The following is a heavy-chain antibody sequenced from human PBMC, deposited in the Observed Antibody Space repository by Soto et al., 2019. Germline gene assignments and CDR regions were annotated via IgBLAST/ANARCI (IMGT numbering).Heavy chain of an antibody. CDR2: INLNGIT. J-gene: IGHJ5*02. D-gene: IGHD6-13*01. Sequence: PSETLSLTCAVYGGFFSGYYWSWIRQPPGKGLEWIGEINLNGITNFNPSLKSRVTISLDTSKKQIFLKLTSVTAADTAVYYCARVIATAVHWFDPWGQGTLVTVSS. CDR3: ARVIATAVHWFDP. CDR1: GGFFSGYY. V-gene: IGHV4-34*01.